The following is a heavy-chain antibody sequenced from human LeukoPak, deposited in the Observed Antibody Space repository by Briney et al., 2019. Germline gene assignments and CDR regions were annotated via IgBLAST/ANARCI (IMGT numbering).Heavy chain of an antibody. J-gene: IGHJ4*02. CDR3: ARASAGATPYYFDY. CDR1: GGSISSYY. CDR2: IYHSGST. Sequence: SETLSLTCTVSGGSISSYYWGWIRQPPGKGLEWIGSIYHSGSTYYNPSLKSRVTISVDTSKNQFSLKLSSVTAADTAVYYCARASAGATPYYFDYWGQGTLVTVSS. D-gene: IGHD1-26*01. V-gene: IGHV4-38-2*02.